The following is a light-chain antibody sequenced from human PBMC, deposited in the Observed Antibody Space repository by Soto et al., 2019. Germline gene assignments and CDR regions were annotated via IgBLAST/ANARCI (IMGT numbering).Light chain of an antibody. CDR3: QQYNNWPPMYT. CDR1: QSVSSN. V-gene: IGKV3-15*01. CDR2: GAS. J-gene: IGKJ2*01. Sequence: EIVMTQSPATLSVSPGERATLSCRASQSVSSNLAWYQQKPGQAPRLLIHGASTRATGIPARCSGSGSGTEFTLTISSLQSEDFAVYYCQQYNNWPPMYTFGQGTKLEIK.